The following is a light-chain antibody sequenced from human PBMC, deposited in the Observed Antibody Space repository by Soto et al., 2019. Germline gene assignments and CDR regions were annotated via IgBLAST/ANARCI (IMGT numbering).Light chain of an antibody. CDR1: QSVISSY. CDR3: QQYATWPIT. Sequence: IGVTQSPCTLSLSTGERATLSCRASQSVISSYLAWYQQKPGQAPRLLIYGASNGATGIPARFSGSGSGTEFTLTISSLESEDCAVYYCQQYATWPITFGEGTKVDIK. CDR2: GAS. J-gene: IGKJ1*01. V-gene: IGKV3-15*01.